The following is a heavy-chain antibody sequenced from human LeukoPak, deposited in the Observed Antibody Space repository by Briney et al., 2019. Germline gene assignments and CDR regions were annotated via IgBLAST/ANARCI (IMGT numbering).Heavy chain of an antibody. V-gene: IGHV3-11*04. Sequence: GGSLRLSCAASGFTFSDYYMSWIRQAPGKGLEWVSYISSSGSTIYYADSVKGRFTISRDNAKNSLYLQMNSLRAEDTAVYYCARSPDIVVVPAHFDYWGQGTLVTVSS. CDR3: ARSPDIVVVPAHFDY. CDR2: ISSSGSTI. J-gene: IGHJ4*02. CDR1: GFTFSDYY. D-gene: IGHD2-2*01.